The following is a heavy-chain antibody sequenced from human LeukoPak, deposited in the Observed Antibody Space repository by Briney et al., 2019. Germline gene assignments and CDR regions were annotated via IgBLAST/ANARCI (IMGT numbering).Heavy chain of an antibody. V-gene: IGHV4-59*01. CDR1: GGSISSYY. D-gene: IGHD2-2*02. Sequence: SETLSLTCTVSGGSISSYYWSWIQQPPGKGLEWIGYIYYSGSTNYNPSLKSRVTISVDTSKNQFSLKLSSVTAADTAVYYCARGHDPYCSSTSCYTDGYNWFDPWGQGTLVTVSS. J-gene: IGHJ5*02. CDR2: IYYSGST. CDR3: ARGHDPYCSSTSCYTDGYNWFDP.